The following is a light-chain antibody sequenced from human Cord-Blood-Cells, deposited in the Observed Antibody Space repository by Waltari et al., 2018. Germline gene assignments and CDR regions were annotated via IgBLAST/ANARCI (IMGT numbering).Light chain of an antibody. J-gene: IGLJ3*02. Sequence: QSALAPPALVSGSPGQSVTIPCTGTSSDVGSYKLVSWYQQHPGKAPKLMIYEGSKRPSGVSNRFSGSKSGNTASLTISGLQAEDEADYYCCSYAGSWVFGGGTKLTVL. CDR1: SSDVGSYKL. CDR2: EGS. CDR3: CSYAGSWV. V-gene: IGLV2-23*01.